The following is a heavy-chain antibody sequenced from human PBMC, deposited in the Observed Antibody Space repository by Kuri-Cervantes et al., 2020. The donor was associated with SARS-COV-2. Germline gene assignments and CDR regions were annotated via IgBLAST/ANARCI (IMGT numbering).Heavy chain of an antibody. J-gene: IGHJ4*02. CDR2: MNGDGSSI. CDR3: VRALGAAEAVF. D-gene: IGHD1-26*01. V-gene: IGHV3-74*01. Sequence: GESLKISCAASGFTVSRDTMYWVRQAPGKGLVWVSRMNGDGSSITYADCVKGRFTISRDNAKNSLYLQMNSLRGEDTALYYCVRALGAAEAVFWGRGTLVTVSS. CDR1: GFTVSRDT.